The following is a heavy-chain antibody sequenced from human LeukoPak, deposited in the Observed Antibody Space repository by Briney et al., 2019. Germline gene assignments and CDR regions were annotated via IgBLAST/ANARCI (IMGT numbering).Heavy chain of an antibody. CDR3: ARRGFGELLIYSYYMDV. J-gene: IGHJ6*03. CDR1: GYTFTSYD. D-gene: IGHD3-10*01. CDR2: MNPNSGNT. V-gene: IGHV1-8*01. Sequence: ASVKVSCKASGYTFTSYDINWVRQATGQGLEWMGWMNPNSGNTGYAQKFQGRVTMTRNTSISTAYMELSSLRSEDTAVYYCARRGFGELLIYSYYMDVWGKGTTVTVSS.